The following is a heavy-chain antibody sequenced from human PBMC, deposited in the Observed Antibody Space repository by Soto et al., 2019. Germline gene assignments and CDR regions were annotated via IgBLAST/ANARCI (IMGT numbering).Heavy chain of an antibody. CDR2: IIPLLGIT. CDR3: ARDPSSITGTTSSEDFQQ. J-gene: IGHJ1*01. V-gene: IGHV1-69*01. D-gene: IGHD1-20*01. CDR1: GGTFSGYA. Sequence: QAQLMQSGAEVKKPGSSVKVSCKASGGTFSGYAINWVRQAPGQGLEWMGGIIPLLGITDYGQKFQGRITIAADESTGTAYMDLRGLRSEDTAVYYCARDPSSITGTTSSEDFQQWGQGTLVSVSS.